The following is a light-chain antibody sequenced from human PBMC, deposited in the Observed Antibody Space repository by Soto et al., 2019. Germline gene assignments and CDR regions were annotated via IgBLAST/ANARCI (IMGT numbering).Light chain of an antibody. J-gene: IGKJ1*01. CDR3: QQYGSSPPWT. V-gene: IGKV1-39*01. Sequence: DVRMTQSPSSLSASVVDTITITCRASRTINTYLNWFQQKPGEPPRLLIYGASTLHDGVPSRFSGSGSGADFTLTISRLEPEDFAVYYCQQYGSSPPWTFGQGTRVEIK. CDR2: GAS. CDR1: RTINTY.